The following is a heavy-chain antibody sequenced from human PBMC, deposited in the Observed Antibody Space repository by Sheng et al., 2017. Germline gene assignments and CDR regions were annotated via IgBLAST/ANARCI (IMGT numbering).Heavy chain of an antibody. CDR1: GYTFTSYD. J-gene: IGHJ6*02. CDR3: AIDYYGSGSYYSINYYYGMDF. CDR2: MNPNSGNT. Sequence: QVQLVQSGAEVKKPGASVKVSCKASGYTFTSYDINWVRQATGQGLEWMGWMNPNSGNTGYAQKFQGRVTMTRNTSISTAYMELSSLRSEDTAVYYCAIDYYGSGSYYSINYYYGMDFWGQGTTVTVSS. D-gene: IGHD3-10*01. V-gene: IGHV1-8*01.